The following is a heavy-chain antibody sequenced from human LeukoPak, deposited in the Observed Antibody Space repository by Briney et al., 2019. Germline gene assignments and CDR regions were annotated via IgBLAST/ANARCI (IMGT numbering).Heavy chain of an antibody. CDR1: GFSVSNNY. CDR2: IYSGGST. Sequence: GGSLRLSCAASGFSVSNNYMSWVRQAPGKGLEWVSVIYSGGSTFYADSVKGRFTISRDNSKNTLYLQMNSLRAKDTAVYYCASDSYSPEYFQHWGQGTLVTVSS. CDR3: ASDSYSPEYFQH. D-gene: IGHD2-15*01. J-gene: IGHJ1*01. V-gene: IGHV3-66*01.